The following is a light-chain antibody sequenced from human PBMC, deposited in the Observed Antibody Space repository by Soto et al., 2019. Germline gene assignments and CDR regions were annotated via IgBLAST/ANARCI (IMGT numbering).Light chain of an antibody. J-gene: IGLJ2*01. CDR1: TGAVTSGHY. CDR3: LLSYSGARLVV. V-gene: IGLV7-46*01. Sequence: QTVVTQEPSLTVSPGGTVTLTCGSSTGAVTSGHYPYWFQQKPGQAPRTPIYDTSNKHSWTPARFSGSLLGGKAALTLSGAQPEDEAEYYCLLSYSGARLVVFGGGTKLTVL. CDR2: DTS.